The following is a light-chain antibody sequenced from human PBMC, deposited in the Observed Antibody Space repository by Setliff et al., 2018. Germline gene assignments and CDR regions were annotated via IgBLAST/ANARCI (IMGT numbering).Light chain of an antibody. Sequence: QSALTQPAAVSGSPGQSTTISCAGTSSDVGGYNYVSWYQQLPGKAPKLIIHDVTNRPSGVSNRLSGSKAGNTASLTISGLQAEDEADYYCSAYTSSSTYVFGTGTKVTVL. CDR3: SAYTSSSTYV. CDR1: SSDVGGYNY. CDR2: DVT. V-gene: IGLV2-14*03. J-gene: IGLJ1*01.